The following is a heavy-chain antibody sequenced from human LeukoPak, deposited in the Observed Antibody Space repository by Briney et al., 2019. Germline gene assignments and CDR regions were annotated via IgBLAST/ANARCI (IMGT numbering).Heavy chain of an antibody. Sequence: ASVKVSCEASGYTFTSYYMHWVRQAPGQGLEWMGIINPSGGSTSYAQKFQGRVTMTRDTSTSTVYMELSSLRSEDTAVYYCARDPLVGYYGMDVWGQGTTVTVSS. CDR1: GYTFTSYY. V-gene: IGHV1-46*01. D-gene: IGHD1-26*01. CDR3: ARDPLVGYYGMDV. CDR2: INPSGGST. J-gene: IGHJ6*02.